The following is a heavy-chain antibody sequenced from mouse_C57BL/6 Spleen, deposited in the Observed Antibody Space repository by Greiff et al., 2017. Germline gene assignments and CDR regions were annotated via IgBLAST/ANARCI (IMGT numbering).Heavy chain of an antibody. CDR1: GFNIKDDY. V-gene: IGHV14-4*01. CDR3: ILFDYFDY. CDR2: FDPENGDT. Sequence: EVQVVESGAELVRPGASVKLSCTASGFNIKDDYMHWVKQRPEQGLEWIGWFDPENGDTEYASKFQGKATITADTSSNTAYLQLSSLTSEDAAVYYCILFDYFDYWGQGTTLTVSS. J-gene: IGHJ2*01.